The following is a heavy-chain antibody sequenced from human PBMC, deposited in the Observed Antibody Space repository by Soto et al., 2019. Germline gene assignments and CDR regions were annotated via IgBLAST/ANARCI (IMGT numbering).Heavy chain of an antibody. V-gene: IGHV3-15*07. CDR2: IKSKIDGGTT. CDR1: GFTFSDAW. J-gene: IGHJ4*02. CDR3: AKETYSGSSNFAY. D-gene: IGHD1-26*01. Sequence: GGSLRLSCAASGFTFSDAWINWVRQAPGKGLEWVGRIKSKIDGGTTDFAAPVKGRFAISRDDSRDMVYMEMYSMKTDDTAVYYCAKETYSGSSNFAYWGQGTLVTVSS.